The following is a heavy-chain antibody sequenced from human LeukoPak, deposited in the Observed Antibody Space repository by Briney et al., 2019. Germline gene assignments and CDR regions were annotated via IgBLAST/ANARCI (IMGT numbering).Heavy chain of an antibody. Sequence: PGGSLRLSCAASGFTFSNYAMSWVRQAPGKGLEWVSSISASGGSTYDADSVKGRFTISRDNSKNTLYLQMNSLRAEDTAVYYCATSRPYYFDYWGQGTLVTVSS. CDR2: ISASGGST. CDR3: ATSRPYYFDY. CDR1: GFTFSNYA. D-gene: IGHD6-6*01. V-gene: IGHV3-23*01. J-gene: IGHJ4*02.